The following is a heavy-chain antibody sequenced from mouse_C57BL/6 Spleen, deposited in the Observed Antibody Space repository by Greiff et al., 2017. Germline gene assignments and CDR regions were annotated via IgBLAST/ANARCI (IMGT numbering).Heavy chain of an antibody. CDR3: ARIYDGFFAWFAY. V-gene: IGHV8-12*01. Sequence: QVQLKESGPGILQSSQTLSLTCSFSGFSLSTSGMGVSWIRQPSGKGLEWLVHIYWDDDKRYNPSPKSRLTISKDTSRNQVFLKITSVDTEDTATYYCARIYDGFFAWFAYWGQGTLVTVSA. D-gene: IGHD2-3*01. CDR2: IYWDDDK. CDR1: GFSLSTSGMG. J-gene: IGHJ3*01.